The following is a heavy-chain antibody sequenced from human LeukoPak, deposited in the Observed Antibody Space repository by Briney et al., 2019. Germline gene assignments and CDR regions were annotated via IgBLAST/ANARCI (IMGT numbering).Heavy chain of an antibody. D-gene: IGHD2-2*01. CDR2: INPNSGAT. Sequence: ASLKVSCKSSGYTFIDYYIHWVRQAPGQGLEWMGWINPNSGATKYSQKFQGRFSLTRDTSINTAYMDLTNLRSDDTAIFYCARVKKLMPEFEFWGQGTLVTVSS. CDR3: ARVKKLMPEFEF. CDR1: GYTFIDYY. J-gene: IGHJ4*02. V-gene: IGHV1-2*02.